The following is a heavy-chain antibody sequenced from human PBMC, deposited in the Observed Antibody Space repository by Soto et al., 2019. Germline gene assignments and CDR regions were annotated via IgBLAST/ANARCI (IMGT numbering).Heavy chain of an antibody. CDR2: IGVGGGDR. CDR3: ARVRFEEFV. D-gene: IGHD3-10*01. Sequence: EVQLLESGGGLVQPGGSLRLSCAASGFTFSSYAMSWVRQAPGKGLEWVSIIGVGGGDRYYPESVKGRFTISRDNSRDKMYLEMNSLRDEDTAVYYCARVRFEEFVWGQGTLVTVSS. CDR1: GFTFSSYA. V-gene: IGHV3-23*01. J-gene: IGHJ4*02.